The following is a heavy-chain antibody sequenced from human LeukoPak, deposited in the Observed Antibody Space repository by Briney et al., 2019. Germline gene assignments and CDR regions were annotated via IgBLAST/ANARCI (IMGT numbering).Heavy chain of an antibody. J-gene: IGHJ5*02. Sequence: SETLSLTCTVSGGSISSYYWSWIRQPPGKGLEWIGYIYYSGSTNYNPSLKSRVTISVDTSKNQFSLKLSSVTAADTAVYYCARGASRDFWSGYDANWFDPWGQGTLVTVSS. CDR3: ARGASRDFWSGYDANWFDP. D-gene: IGHD3-3*01. CDR1: GGSISSYY. V-gene: IGHV4-59*08. CDR2: IYYSGST.